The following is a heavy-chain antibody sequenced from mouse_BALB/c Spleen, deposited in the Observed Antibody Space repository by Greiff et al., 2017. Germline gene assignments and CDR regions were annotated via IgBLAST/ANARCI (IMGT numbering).Heavy chain of an antibody. J-gene: IGHJ4*01. D-gene: IGHD3-1*01. CDR3: ARSSGRTSYYAMDY. CDR2: ISSGSSTI. CDR1: GFTFSSFG. V-gene: IGHV5-17*02. Sequence: EVQRVESGGGLVQPGGSRKLSCAASGFTFSSFGMHWVRQAPEKGLEWVAYISSGSSTIYYADTVKGRFTISRDNPKNTLFLQMTSLRSEDTAMYYCARSSGRTSYYAMDYWGQGTSVTVSS.